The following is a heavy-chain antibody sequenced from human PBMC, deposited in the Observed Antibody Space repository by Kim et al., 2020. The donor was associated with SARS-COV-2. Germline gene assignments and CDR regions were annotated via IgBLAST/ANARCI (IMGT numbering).Heavy chain of an antibody. CDR3: ARDLGQSSSWSFDY. Sequence: SQTLSLTCAISGDSVSSNSAAWNWIRQSPSRGLEWLGRTCYRFRWYNDYAASVKSRITINPDTSKNQFSLQLNSVTPEDTAVYYCARDLGQSSSWSFDYWGQGSLVTVFS. D-gene: IGHD6-13*01. J-gene: IGHJ4*02. CDR2: TCYRFRWYN. CDR1: GDSVSSNSAA. V-gene: IGHV6-1*01.